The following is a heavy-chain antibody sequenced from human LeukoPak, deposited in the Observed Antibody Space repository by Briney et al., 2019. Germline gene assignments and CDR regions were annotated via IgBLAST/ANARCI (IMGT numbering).Heavy chain of an antibody. J-gene: IGHJ4*02. V-gene: IGHV3-74*01. D-gene: IGHD2-2*03. Sequence: PGGSLRLSCAASGFTFSSYWMHWLRQGPAKGLVWVSHINSDGSSTSYADSVKGRFTISRDNAKNRLYLQMNSLRAEDTAVYYCARDRGYSDLYDYWGQGTLVTVSS. CDR2: INSDGSST. CDR1: GFTFSSYW. CDR3: ARDRGYSDLYDY.